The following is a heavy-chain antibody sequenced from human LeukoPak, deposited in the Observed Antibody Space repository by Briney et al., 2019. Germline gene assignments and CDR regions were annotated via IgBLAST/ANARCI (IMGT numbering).Heavy chain of an antibody. Sequence: GGSLRLSCGASGFTFSEYWMCWVRQAPGRGPEWVANIKGDGSKIYYVDSVKGRFTISRDNDKNSLYLQMNNLRVEDTAVYHCARDGSCFDFWGQGALVTVSS. CDR2: IKGDGSKI. D-gene: IGHD2-15*01. V-gene: IGHV3-7*01. CDR3: ARDGSCFDF. J-gene: IGHJ4*02. CDR1: GFTFSEYW.